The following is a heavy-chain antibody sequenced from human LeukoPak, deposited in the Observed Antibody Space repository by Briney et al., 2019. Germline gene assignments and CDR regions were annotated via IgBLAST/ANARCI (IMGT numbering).Heavy chain of an antibody. J-gene: IGHJ3*02. Sequence: SETRSLTCTVSGGSISSYYWSWIRQPPGKGLEWIGYIYYSGSTNYNPSLKSRVTISVDTSKNQFSLKLSSVTAADTAVYYCARRLAASDAFDIWGQGTMVTVSS. CDR2: IYYSGST. CDR3: ARRLAASDAFDI. D-gene: IGHD2-21*01. V-gene: IGHV4-59*08. CDR1: GGSISSYY.